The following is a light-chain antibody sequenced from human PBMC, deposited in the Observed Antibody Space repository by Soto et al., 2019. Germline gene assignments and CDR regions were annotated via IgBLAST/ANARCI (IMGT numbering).Light chain of an antibody. V-gene: IGKV3-15*01. CDR2: DSS. Sequence: DIVLTQSPATLSVSPGESATLSCRASQSVSRALAWYQHVPGQAPRLLIYDSSTRATGVPARFIGSGSGTRFTLTISSLQSEDFAVYFCQQYNNWPPRYTFGQGTKLQI. CDR3: QQYNNWPPRYT. CDR1: QSVSRA. J-gene: IGKJ2*01.